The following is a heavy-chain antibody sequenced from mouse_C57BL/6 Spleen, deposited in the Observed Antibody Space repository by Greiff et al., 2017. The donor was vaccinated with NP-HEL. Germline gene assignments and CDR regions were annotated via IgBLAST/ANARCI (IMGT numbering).Heavy chain of an antibody. J-gene: IGHJ3*01. Sequence: VQLQQSGAELVRPGASVTLSCKASGYTFTDYEMHWVKQTPVHGLEWIGAIDPETGGTAYNQKFKGKAILPADKSSSTAYMELRSLTSEDYAVYYCKREGYYYGSSPAWFAYWGQGTLVTVSA. CDR1: GYTFTDYE. CDR3: KREGYYYGSSPAWFAY. CDR2: IDPETGGT. D-gene: IGHD1-1*01. V-gene: IGHV1-15*01.